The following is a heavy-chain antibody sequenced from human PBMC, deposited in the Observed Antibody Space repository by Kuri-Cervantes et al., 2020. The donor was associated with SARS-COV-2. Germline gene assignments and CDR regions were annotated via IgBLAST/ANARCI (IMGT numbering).Heavy chain of an antibody. V-gene: IGHV3-64*01. CDR2: ISSNGGST. Sequence: GGSLRLSCAASGFTLSSYAMHWVRQAPGKGLEYVSAISSNGGSTYYANSVKGRFTISRDNSKNTLYLQMGSLRAEDMAVYYCARDPSFDIWGQGTMVTVSS. J-gene: IGHJ3*02. CDR3: ARDPSFDI. CDR1: GFTLSSYA.